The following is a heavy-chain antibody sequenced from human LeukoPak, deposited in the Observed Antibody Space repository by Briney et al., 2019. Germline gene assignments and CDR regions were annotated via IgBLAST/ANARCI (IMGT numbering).Heavy chain of an antibody. CDR3: ARRQGESSGWYGLPFDY. CDR2: IYPGDSDS. J-gene: IGHJ4*02. V-gene: IGHV5-51*01. D-gene: IGHD6-19*01. CDR1: GYSFTSYW. Sequence: KGGESLKISCKGSGYSFTSYWIGWVRQMPGKGLEWMGIIYPGDSDSRYSPSFQGQVTISADKSISTAYLQWSSLKASDTAMYYCARRQGESSGWYGLPFDYWGQGTLVTVSS.